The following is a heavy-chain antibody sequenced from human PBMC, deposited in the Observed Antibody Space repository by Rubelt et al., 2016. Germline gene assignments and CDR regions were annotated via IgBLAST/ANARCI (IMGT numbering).Heavy chain of an antibody. CDR2: ISASDDMT. V-gene: IGHV3-23*01. CDR1: GFTFTSHA. J-gene: IGHJ6*02. Sequence: GGSLRLSCAASGFTFTSHAMTWVRQAPGKGLEWVSSISASDDMTYYADSVKGRFTISRDNSKNTLYLQVKSLRAEDTAVYYCARDRYCTNGVCYFDMDVWGRGTTVAVSS. CDR3: ARDRYCTNGVCYFDMDV. D-gene: IGHD2-8*01.